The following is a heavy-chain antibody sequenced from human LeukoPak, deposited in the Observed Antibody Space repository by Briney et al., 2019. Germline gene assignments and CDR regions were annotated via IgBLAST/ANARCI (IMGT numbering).Heavy chain of an antibody. CDR1: GGSISSSSSS. CDR3: ARGVLGNYYDSSGYYSNWFDP. CDR2: GST. V-gene: IGHV4-39*01. D-gene: IGHD3-22*01. Sequence: SETLSLTCTVSGGSISSSSSSWGWIRQPPGKGLEWLGTGSTYYNPSLKSRVTISVDTSKNQFSLNLSSVTAADTAVYYCARGVLGNYYDSSGYYSNWFDPWGQGTLVTVSS. J-gene: IGHJ5*02.